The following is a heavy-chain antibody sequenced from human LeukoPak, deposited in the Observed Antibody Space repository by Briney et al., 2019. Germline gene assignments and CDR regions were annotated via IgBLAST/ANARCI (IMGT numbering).Heavy chain of an antibody. Sequence: GASVKVSCKASGYTFTSYYMHWVRQAPGQGLDWMGIINPSGGSTSYAQKFQGRVTKTRDTSTSTVYMELSSLRSEDTAVYYCARAGAVRAAAGTLNYWGQGTLVTVSS. J-gene: IGHJ4*02. CDR2: INPSGGST. D-gene: IGHD6-13*01. V-gene: IGHV1-46*01. CDR1: GYTFTSYY. CDR3: ARAGAVRAAAGTLNY.